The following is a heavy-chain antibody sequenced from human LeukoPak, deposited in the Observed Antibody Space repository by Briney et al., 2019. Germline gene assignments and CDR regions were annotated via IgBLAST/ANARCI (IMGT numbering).Heavy chain of an antibody. Sequence: GASVKVSCKASGATSRSYAIGGVRQPPGQGLEWMGRIIPILGIANYAQKFQGRVTITADKSTSTAYMELSSLRSEDTAVYYCAVDILTGYPDYWGQGTLATVSS. J-gene: IGHJ4*02. V-gene: IGHV1-69*04. CDR2: IIPILGIA. CDR3: AVDILTGYPDY. D-gene: IGHD3-9*01. CDR1: GATSRSYA.